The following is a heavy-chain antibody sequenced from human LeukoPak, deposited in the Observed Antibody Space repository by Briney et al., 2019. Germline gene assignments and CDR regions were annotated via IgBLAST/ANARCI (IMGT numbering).Heavy chain of an antibody. Sequence: GGSLRLSCAASGFTFSNFWMHWVRQAPGKGLEWVANINQNGGEKYYVDSVKGRFTISRDNGKNSLYLQMNSLRAEDTAVYYCARYRHLGYWGQGTLVTVSS. J-gene: IGHJ4*02. CDR1: GFTFSNFW. CDR2: INQNGGEK. CDR3: ARYRHLGY. V-gene: IGHV3-7*01.